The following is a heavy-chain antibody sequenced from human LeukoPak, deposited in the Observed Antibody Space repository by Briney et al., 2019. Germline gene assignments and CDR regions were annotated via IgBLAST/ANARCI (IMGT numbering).Heavy chain of an antibody. D-gene: IGHD3-16*02. V-gene: IGHV4-4*07. J-gene: IGHJ3*02. CDR3: ARFRVGDYVWGSYRYEVGAFDI. CDR2: IYTSGRT. CDR1: GGSISSYY. Sequence: SETLSLTCTVSGGSISSYYWSWIRQPAGKGLEWIGRIYTSGRTNYNSSLKSRVTMSVDTSKNQFSLKLSSVTAADTAVYYCARFRVGDYVWGSYRYEVGAFDIWGQGTMVTVSS.